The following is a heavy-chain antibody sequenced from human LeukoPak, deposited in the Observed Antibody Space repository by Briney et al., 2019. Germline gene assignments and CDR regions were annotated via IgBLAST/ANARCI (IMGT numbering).Heavy chain of an antibody. V-gene: IGHV1-2*02. CDR3: ARVSTSCCYEIDY. CDR2: INPNSGGT. Sequence: GASVKVSCKASGYTFTGYYIHWVRQAPGQGLEWVGWINPNSGGTNYAQKFQGRVTMTRDTSISTAYMELSRLRSDDTAVYYCARVSTSCCYEIDYWGQGTLVTVSS. CDR1: GYTFTGYY. J-gene: IGHJ4*02. D-gene: IGHD2-2*01.